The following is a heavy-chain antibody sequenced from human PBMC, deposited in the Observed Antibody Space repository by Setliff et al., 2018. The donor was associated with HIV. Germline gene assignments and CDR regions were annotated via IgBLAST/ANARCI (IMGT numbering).Heavy chain of an antibody. D-gene: IGHD6-19*01. Sequence: SGGSLRLSCAASGFTFSSYAMSWVRQAPGKGLEWVSAISGSGSSTYYADSVKGRFTISRDNSKNTLYLQMNSLRAEDTAIYYCAKDAYSSGWYDPWGQGTLVTVSS. CDR1: GFTFSSYA. CDR3: AKDAYSSGWYDP. CDR2: ISGSGSST. J-gene: IGHJ5*02. V-gene: IGHV3-23*01.